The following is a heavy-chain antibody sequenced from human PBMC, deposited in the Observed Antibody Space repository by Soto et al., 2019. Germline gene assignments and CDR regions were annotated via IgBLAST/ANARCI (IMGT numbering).Heavy chain of an antibody. Sequence: QVQLVESGGGVVQPGRSLRLSCAASGFTFSSYGMHWVRQAPGKGLEWVAVIWYDGSNKYYADSVKGRFTISRDNSKNTLYLQMNSXRAEDTAXYYCXRDXQQLPPLGYYYYMDVWGKGTTVTVSS. J-gene: IGHJ6*03. V-gene: IGHV3-33*01. CDR3: XRDXQQLPPLGYYYYMDV. CDR1: GFTFSSYG. D-gene: IGHD6-13*01. CDR2: IWYDGSNK.